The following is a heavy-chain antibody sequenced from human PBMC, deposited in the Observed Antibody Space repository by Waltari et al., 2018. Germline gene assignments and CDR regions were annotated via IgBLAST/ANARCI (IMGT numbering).Heavy chain of an antibody. D-gene: IGHD1-26*01. Sequence: QVQLQQWGAGLLKPSETLSLTCAVYGGSFSGYYWSWIRQSPGKGLEWIGEINYSGSTNKNPSLKSRVSIAIEPAKTQFSLELTSVTGADTTVYYCAGTPVGVTFLYFDYWGQGTLVTVSS. CDR2: INYSGST. V-gene: IGHV4-34*01. J-gene: IGHJ4*02. CDR3: AGTPVGVTFLYFDY. CDR1: GGSFSGYY.